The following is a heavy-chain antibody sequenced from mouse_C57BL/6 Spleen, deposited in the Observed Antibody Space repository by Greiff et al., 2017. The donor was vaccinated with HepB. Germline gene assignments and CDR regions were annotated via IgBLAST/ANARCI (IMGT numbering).Heavy chain of an antibody. CDR1: GYAFSSSW. CDR2: IYPGDGDT. D-gene: IGHD2-3*01. J-gene: IGHJ4*01. CDR3: ARGRGYYDYAMDY. Sequence: VQLQQSGPELVKPGASVKISCKASGYAFSSSWMNWVKQRPGKGLEWIGRIYPGDGDTNYNGKFKGKATLTADKSSITAYMQLSSLTSEDSAVYFCARGRGYYDYAMDYWGQGTSVTVSS. V-gene: IGHV1-82*01.